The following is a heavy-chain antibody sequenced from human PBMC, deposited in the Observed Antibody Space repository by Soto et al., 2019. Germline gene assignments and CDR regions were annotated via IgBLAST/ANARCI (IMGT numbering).Heavy chain of an antibody. CDR2: IYSAGSA. Sequence: PGGSLRLSCAASGFTVSSYHMSWVRQAPGKGLEWISVIYSAGSADFADSVKGRFTISRDNSKNTLYLQMSSLRAEDTAVYYCARDGCCSGGSCYSVPVFDYWGQGTLVTVSS. CDR3: ARDGCCSGGSCYSVPVFDY. V-gene: IGHV3-66*01. J-gene: IGHJ4*02. D-gene: IGHD2-15*01. CDR1: GFTVSSYH.